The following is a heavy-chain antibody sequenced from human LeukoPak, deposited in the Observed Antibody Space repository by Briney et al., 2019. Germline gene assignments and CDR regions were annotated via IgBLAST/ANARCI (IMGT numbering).Heavy chain of an antibody. J-gene: IGHJ4*02. Sequence: SETLSLTYTVSGGSISSYYWSWIRQPPGKGLEWIGYIYYSGSTNYNPSLKSRVTISVDTSKNQFSLKLSSVTAADTAVYYCARHRRQWLERPPGYYFDYWGQGTLVTVSS. V-gene: IGHV4-59*08. CDR1: GGSISSYY. CDR2: IYYSGST. D-gene: IGHD1-1*01. CDR3: ARHRRQWLERPPGYYFDY.